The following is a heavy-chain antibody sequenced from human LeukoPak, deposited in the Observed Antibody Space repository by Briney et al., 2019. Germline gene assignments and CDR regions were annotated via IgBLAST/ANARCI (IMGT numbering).Heavy chain of an antibody. D-gene: IGHD6-19*01. CDR1: GFTFDDYA. J-gene: IGHJ4*02. CDR2: ISWNSGSI. Sequence: GGSLRLSCAASGFTFDDYAMHWVRQAPGKGLEWVSGISWNSGSIGYADSVKGRFTISRDNAKNSLYLQMNSLRAEDTAVYYCARDSVAGTSWFDYWGQGTLVTVSS. CDR3: ARDSVAGTSWFDY. V-gene: IGHV3-9*01.